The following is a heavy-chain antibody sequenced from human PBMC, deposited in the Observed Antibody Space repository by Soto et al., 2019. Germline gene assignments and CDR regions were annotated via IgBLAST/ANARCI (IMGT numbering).Heavy chain of an antibody. V-gene: IGHV1-46*04. CDR3: ARFAMVRGVHNWFDP. CDR1: GYTFTNFY. D-gene: IGHD3-10*01. J-gene: IGHJ5*02. CDR2: INPSGGST. Sequence: ASVKVSCKASGYTFTNFYIHWVRQAPGQGLEWMGIINPSGGSTTYAQKLLGRVTMTRDTSTSTVYMELSSLRSEDTAVYYCARFAMVRGVHNWFDPWGQGTLVTVSS.